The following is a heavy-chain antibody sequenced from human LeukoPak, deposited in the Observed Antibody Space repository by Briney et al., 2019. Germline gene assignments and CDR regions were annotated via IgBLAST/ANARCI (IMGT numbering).Heavy chain of an antibody. D-gene: IGHD2-2*01. CDR3: ATLRTPHIVVVPAARNWYFNL. V-gene: IGHV1-69*05. Sequence: SVKVSCKASGGTFSSYAISWVRQAPGQGLEWMGGIIPIFGTANYAQKFQGRVTITTDESTSTAYMELSSLRSEDTAVYYCATLRTPHIVVVPAARNWYFNLWGRGTLVTLSS. CDR2: IIPIFGTA. J-gene: IGHJ2*01. CDR1: GGTFSSYA.